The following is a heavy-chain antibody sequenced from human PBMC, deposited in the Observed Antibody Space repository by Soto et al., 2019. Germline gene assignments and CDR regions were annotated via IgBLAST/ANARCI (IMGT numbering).Heavy chain of an antibody. D-gene: IGHD1-26*01. CDR2: ISGSGGST. CDR3: ARRGSGSYYDY. CDR1: GFTFSSYA. V-gene: IGHV3-23*01. Sequence: GGSLRLSCAASGFTFSSYAMRWVRQAPVKGLEWVSAISGSGGSTYYADSVKGRFTISRDNSKNTLYLQMNSLRAEDTAVYCCARRGSGSYYDYWGQGTLVTVSS. J-gene: IGHJ4*02.